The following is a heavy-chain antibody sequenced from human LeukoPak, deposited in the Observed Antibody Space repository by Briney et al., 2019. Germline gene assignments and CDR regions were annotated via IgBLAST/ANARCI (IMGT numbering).Heavy chain of an antibody. CDR2: IYHSGTT. CDR1: NYSITSGYF. J-gene: IGHJ4*02. Sequence: SENLSLTCAVSNYSITSGYFWGWIRQPPGKGLEWIASIYHSGTTYYNPSLRNRVTLFVDTSKNQFSLKLTSLTAAGTAVYYCARDGVFHDSDGYSFDYWGQGALVTVSS. CDR3: ARDGVFHDSDGYSFDY. V-gene: IGHV4-38-2*02. D-gene: IGHD3-22*01.